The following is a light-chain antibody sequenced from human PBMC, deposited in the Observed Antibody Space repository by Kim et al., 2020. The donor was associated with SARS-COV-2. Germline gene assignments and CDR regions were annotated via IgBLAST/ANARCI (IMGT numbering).Light chain of an antibody. Sequence: SPGERYTLSSRGSQSFSSYLAWYQQKPGQAPSLLIYDASNRATGIPARFSGSGSGTDFTLTISSLEPEDFAVYYCQQRSNWPPITFGQGTRLEIK. CDR2: DAS. J-gene: IGKJ5*01. CDR3: QQRSNWPPIT. CDR1: QSFSSY. V-gene: IGKV3-11*01.